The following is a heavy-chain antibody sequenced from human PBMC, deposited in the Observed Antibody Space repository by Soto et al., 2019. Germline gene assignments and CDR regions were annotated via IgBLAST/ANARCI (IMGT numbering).Heavy chain of an antibody. Sequence: QVQLQQWGAGLLKPSETLSLTCATSGESFSGNYWSWVRQPPGKGLEWIGESNHRGATVYNPSLKGRVIISRDTSKNQFSLRLNFVTAADTAVYFCTRGDQKIVDASEYWGQGTLVTVSS. D-gene: IGHD2-15*01. CDR3: TRGDQKIVDASEY. CDR2: SNHRGAT. J-gene: IGHJ4*02. V-gene: IGHV4-34*01. CDR1: GESFSGNY.